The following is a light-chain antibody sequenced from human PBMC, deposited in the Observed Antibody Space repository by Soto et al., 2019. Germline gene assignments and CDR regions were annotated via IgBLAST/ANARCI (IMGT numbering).Light chain of an antibody. CDR1: SSDVGGYNY. J-gene: IGLJ1*01. V-gene: IGLV2-14*01. CDR2: EVS. CDR3: SAYTVSRTYV. Sequence: SVLTQPASVSGSPGQSITISCTGTSSDVGGYNYVSWYQHHPGKAPKLMIYEVSNRPSGVSYRFSGSKSGNTASLTISGLQAEDEADYYCSAYTVSRTYVFGTGTKVTVL.